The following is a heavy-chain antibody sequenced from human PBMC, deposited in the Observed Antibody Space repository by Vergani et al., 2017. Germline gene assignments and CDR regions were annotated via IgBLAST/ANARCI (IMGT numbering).Heavy chain of an antibody. CDR2: IIPIFGTA. J-gene: IGHJ6*01. D-gene: IGHD6-13*01. V-gene: IGHV1-69*13. CDR1: GGTFSSYA. CDR3: ARDSGSSGWYYDSYYGMDG. Sequence: QVQLVQSGAEVKKPGSSVKVSCKASGGTFSSYAISWVRQAPGQGLEWMGRIIPIFGTANYAQKFQGRVTITADESTSTAYMELSSRRTEDPAVYYWARDSGSSGWYYDSYYGMDGWRQGSSVTV.